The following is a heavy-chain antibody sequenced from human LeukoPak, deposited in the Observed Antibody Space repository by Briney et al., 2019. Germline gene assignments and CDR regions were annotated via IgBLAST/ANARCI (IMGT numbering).Heavy chain of an antibody. J-gene: IGHJ4*02. D-gene: IGHD3-9*01. V-gene: IGHV1-8*01. CDR2: MNPNSGNT. CDR1: GYTFTSYD. CDR3: ASYDILTGCIDY. Sequence: ASVKVSCKASGYTFTSYDINWVRQATGQGLEWMGWMNPNSGNTGYAQKFQGRVTMTRNTSISTAYMELSSLRSEDAAVYYCASYDILTGCIDYWGQGTLVTVSS.